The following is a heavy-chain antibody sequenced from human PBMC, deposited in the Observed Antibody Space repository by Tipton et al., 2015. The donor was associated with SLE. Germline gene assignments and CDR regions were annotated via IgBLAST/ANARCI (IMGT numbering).Heavy chain of an antibody. Sequence: SLRLSCAASGFTFSSYEMNWVRQAPGKGLEWVSYISSSGSTIYYADSVKGRFTISRDNAKNTLYLQMNSLRAEDTAVYYCARVTTGAFDMWGQGTKVTVSS. J-gene: IGHJ3*02. CDR1: GFTFSSYE. V-gene: IGHV3-48*03. CDR3: ARVTTGAFDM. D-gene: IGHD1-14*01. CDR2: ISSSGSTI.